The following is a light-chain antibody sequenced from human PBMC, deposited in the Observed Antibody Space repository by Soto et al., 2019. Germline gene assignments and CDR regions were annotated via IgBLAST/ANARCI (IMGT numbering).Light chain of an antibody. J-gene: IGKJ5*01. CDR1: QSVASY. CDR3: QQCNEWPLIT. Sequence: EIVMTQSPATLSVSPGERATLSCRASQSVASYLAWYQQKPGQAPRLLIYGASTRATGVPARFSGSGSGTEFTLTISSLQSEDFPVYYCQQCNEWPLITFGQGTRLEAK. CDR2: GAS. V-gene: IGKV3-15*01.